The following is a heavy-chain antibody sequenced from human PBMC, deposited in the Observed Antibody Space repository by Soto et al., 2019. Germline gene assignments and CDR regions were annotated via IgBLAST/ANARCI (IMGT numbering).Heavy chain of an antibody. Sequence: EVQLLESGGGLVRPGGSLRLSCAASGFTFSNYAMNWVRQAPGKGLEWVSVISGSGGSASYADSVQGRFTISRDNSNNTRFLQMNSLRAEDTAIYSCVMEVSGSYYRGSVDCWGRGTMVTVS. CDR1: GFTFSNYA. D-gene: IGHD6-19*01. CDR2: ISGSGGSA. CDR3: VMEVSGSYYRGSVDC. J-gene: IGHJ3*01. V-gene: IGHV3-23*01.